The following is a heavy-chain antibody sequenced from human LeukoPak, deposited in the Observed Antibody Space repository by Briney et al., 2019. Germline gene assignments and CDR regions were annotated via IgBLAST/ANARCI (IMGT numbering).Heavy chain of an antibody. D-gene: IGHD3-22*01. CDR3: ARDLFGYDSSGYRMGY. J-gene: IGHJ4*02. Sequence: GRSLRLSCAASGFTFDDYGMSWVRQAPGKGLEWVSGINWNGGSTGYADSVKGRFTISRDNAKNSLYLQMNSLRAEDTALYYCARDLFGYDSSGYRMGYWGQGTLVTVSS. V-gene: IGHV3-20*04. CDR2: INWNGGST. CDR1: GFTFDDYG.